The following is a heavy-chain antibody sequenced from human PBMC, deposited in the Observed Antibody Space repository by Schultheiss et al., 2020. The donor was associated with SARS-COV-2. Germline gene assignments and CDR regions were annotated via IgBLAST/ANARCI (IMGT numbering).Heavy chain of an antibody. CDR1: GGSISRYY. D-gene: IGHD4-17*01. V-gene: IGHV4-59*12. CDR3: ARSPTLYGDYTNWFDP. CDR2: IYHSGST. Sequence: SETLSLTCTVSGGSISRYYWSWIRQSPGKGLEWIGEIYHSGSTNYNPSLKSRVTISVDKSKNQFSLKLSSVTAADTAVYYCARSPTLYGDYTNWFDPWGQGTLVTVSS. J-gene: IGHJ5*02.